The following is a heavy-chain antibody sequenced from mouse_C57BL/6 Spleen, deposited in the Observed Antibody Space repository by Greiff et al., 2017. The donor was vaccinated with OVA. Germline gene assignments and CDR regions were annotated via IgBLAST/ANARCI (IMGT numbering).Heavy chain of an antibody. CDR2: IDPSDSYT. CDR3: ARSVYYGNHYYAMDY. Sequence: QVQLQQSGAELVRPGTSVKLSCKASGYTFTSYWMHWVKQRPGQGLEWIGVIDPSDSYTNYNQKFKGKATLTVDTSSSTAYMQLSSLTSEDSAVYYCARSVYYGNHYYAMDYWGQGTSVTVSS. J-gene: IGHJ4*01. V-gene: IGHV1-59*01. D-gene: IGHD2-1*01. CDR1: GYTFTSYW.